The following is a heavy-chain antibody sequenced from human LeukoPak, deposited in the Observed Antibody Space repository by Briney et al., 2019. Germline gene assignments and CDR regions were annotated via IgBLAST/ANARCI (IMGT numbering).Heavy chain of an antibody. Sequence: SETLSLTCTVSGGSISSSSYYWGWIRQPPGKGLEWIGSIYYSGSTYYNPSLKSRVTISVDTSKNQFSLKLSSVTAADTAVYYCAGWLVRVAFDIWGQGTTVTVSS. J-gene: IGHJ3*02. CDR3: AGWLVRVAFDI. D-gene: IGHD6-19*01. V-gene: IGHV4-39*01. CDR1: GGSISSSSYY. CDR2: IYYSGST.